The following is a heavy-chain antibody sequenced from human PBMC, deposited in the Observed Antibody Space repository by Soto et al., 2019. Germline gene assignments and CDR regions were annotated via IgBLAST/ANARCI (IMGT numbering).Heavy chain of an antibody. Sequence: HPGGSLRLSCAASGFTFSSYAMHWVRQAPGKGLEWVAVISYDGSNKYYADSVKGRFTISRDNSKNTLYLQMNSLRAEDTAVYYCARDLPPNYYDSSGYSGFAYWGQGTLVTVSS. V-gene: IGHV3-30-3*01. CDR2: ISYDGSNK. D-gene: IGHD3-22*01. CDR3: ARDLPPNYYDSSGYSGFAY. CDR1: GFTFSSYA. J-gene: IGHJ4*02.